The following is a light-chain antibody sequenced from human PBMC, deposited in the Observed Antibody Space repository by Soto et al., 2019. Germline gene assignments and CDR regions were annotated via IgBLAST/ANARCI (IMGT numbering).Light chain of an antibody. CDR2: AAS. CDR1: QDISTY. CDR3: QQLNSYPIT. V-gene: IGKV1-9*01. Sequence: IQLTQSPSSLSASVGDRVTITCRASQDISTYLAWYQQKPGKAPKLMISAASTLQSGVPSRFSGSGSGTEFTLTISSLQPEDFATYYCQQLNSYPITFGQGTRLEIK. J-gene: IGKJ5*01.